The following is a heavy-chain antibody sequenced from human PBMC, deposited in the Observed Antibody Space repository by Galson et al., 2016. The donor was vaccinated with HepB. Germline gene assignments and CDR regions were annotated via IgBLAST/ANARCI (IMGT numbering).Heavy chain of an antibody. CDR3: AKGRYCSSTTCYAMWFFDP. Sequence: SLRLSCAASGLTFSSYAMSWVRQAPVKGLEWVSAISGSGDDTYYADSVKGRFTISRDNSKNTLYVQMNSLRAEDTAVYFCAKGRYCSSTTCYAMWFFDPCGQGTLVTVSS. J-gene: IGHJ5*02. D-gene: IGHD2-2*01. CDR2: ISGSGDDT. V-gene: IGHV3-23*01. CDR1: GLTFSSYA.